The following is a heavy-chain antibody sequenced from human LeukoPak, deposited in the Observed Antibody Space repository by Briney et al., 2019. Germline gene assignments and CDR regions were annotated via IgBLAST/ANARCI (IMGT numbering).Heavy chain of an antibody. Sequence: GGSLRLSCAASGFSFSSHAMHWVRQAPGKGVEWVTVISYDGSNKYYADSVKGRFTISRDNSKNTLYLQMNSLRAEDTAVYYCARDAYDSSGYLFDYWGQGTLVTVSS. CDR1: GFSFSSHA. V-gene: IGHV3-30-3*01. CDR2: ISYDGSNK. J-gene: IGHJ4*02. D-gene: IGHD3-22*01. CDR3: ARDAYDSSGYLFDY.